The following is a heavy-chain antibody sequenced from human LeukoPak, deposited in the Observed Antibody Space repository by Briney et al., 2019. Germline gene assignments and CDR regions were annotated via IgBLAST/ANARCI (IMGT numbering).Heavy chain of an antibody. V-gene: IGHV4-59*01. CDR1: GGSISSYY. CDR2: IYYSGST. CDR3: ARAGYSSGWLDY. Sequence: SETLSLTCTVSGGSISSYYWSWIRQPPGKGLEWIGYIYYSGSTNYNPSLKSRVTISVDTSKDQFSLKLSSVTAADTAVYYCARAGYSSGWLDYWGQGTLVTVSS. D-gene: IGHD6-19*01. J-gene: IGHJ4*02.